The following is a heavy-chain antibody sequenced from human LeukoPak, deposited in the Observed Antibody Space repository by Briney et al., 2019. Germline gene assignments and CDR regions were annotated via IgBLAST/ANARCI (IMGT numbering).Heavy chain of an antibody. J-gene: IGHJ6*03. CDR3: ARGTDYYYYMDV. V-gene: IGHV4-34*01. CDR2: INHSGST. Sequence: SETLSLTCAVYGGSFSGYYWSWIRQPPGKGLEWIGEINHSGSTNYNPSLKSRVTISVDTSKNQFSLKLSSVTAADTAVYYCARGTDYYYYMDVWGKGTTVTISS. CDR1: GGSFSGYY.